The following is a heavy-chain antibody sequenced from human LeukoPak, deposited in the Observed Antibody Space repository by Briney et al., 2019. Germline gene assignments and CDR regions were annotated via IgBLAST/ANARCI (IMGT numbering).Heavy chain of an antibody. CDR2: INHSGST. Sequence: PSETLSLTCAVYGGSFSGYYWSWIRQPPGKGLEWIGEINHSGSTNYNPSLKSRVTISVDTSKNQFSLKLSSVTAADTAVYYCASDGGPTVTGSPDVWGQGTTVTVSS. CDR1: GGSFSGYY. CDR3: ASDGGPTVTGSPDV. D-gene: IGHD4-17*01. J-gene: IGHJ6*02. V-gene: IGHV4-34*01.